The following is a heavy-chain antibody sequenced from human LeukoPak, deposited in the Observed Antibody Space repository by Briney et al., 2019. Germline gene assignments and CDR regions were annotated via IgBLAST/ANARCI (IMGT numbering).Heavy chain of an antibody. V-gene: IGHV4-34*01. J-gene: IGHJ4*02. Sequence: KPSETLSLTCAVYGGSFSGYYWSWIRQPPGKGLEWIGEINHSGSTNYNPSLKSRVTISVDTSKNQFSLKLSSVTAADTAVYYCARGHTIFGVVPYYFDYWGQGTLVTVSS. CDR3: ARGHTIFGVVPYYFDY. CDR1: GGSFSGYY. D-gene: IGHD3-3*01. CDR2: INHSGST.